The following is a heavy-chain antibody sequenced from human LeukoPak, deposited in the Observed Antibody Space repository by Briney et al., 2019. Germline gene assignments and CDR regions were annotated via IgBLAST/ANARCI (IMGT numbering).Heavy chain of an antibody. CDR2: IHHDGTT. V-gene: IGHV4-38-2*02. CDR3: ARVFDTTMGPFDY. J-gene: IGHJ4*02. CDR1: GGSISSYY. Sequence: PSETLSLTCTVSGGSISSYYWGWIRQPPGKRLEWIGTIHHDGTTYDNPSLKSRVAISVDTSKNQFSLKVKSVTAADTAVYYCARVFDTTMGPFDYWGQGTLVTVPS. D-gene: IGHD5-18*01.